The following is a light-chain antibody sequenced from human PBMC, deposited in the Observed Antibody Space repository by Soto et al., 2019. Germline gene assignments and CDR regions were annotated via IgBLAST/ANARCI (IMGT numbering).Light chain of an antibody. V-gene: IGLV2-11*01. Sequence: HSALTQPRSVSGSPGQSVTISCTGTSSDVGGYNYVSWYQQHPGKAPKLMIYDVSKRPSGVPDRFSGSKSGNTASLTISGLQAEDEADYYCCSYAGSNTYVFGTGTKLTVL. CDR3: CSYAGSNTYV. CDR1: SSDVGGYNY. CDR2: DVS. J-gene: IGLJ1*01.